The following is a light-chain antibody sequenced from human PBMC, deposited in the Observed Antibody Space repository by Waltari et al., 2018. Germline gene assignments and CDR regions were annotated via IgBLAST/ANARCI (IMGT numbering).Light chain of an antibody. V-gene: IGKV1-27*01. CDR1: QGIASY. CDR2: DAS. CDR3: QMYNGAPRT. Sequence: DVQVTQSPSSLSAAAGDRVTITCRASQGIASYLAWYQQKPGRVPTLLIYDASTLRSRGPTRFSGSGGGTDFTLTITSLQPEDVATYYCQMYNGAPRTFGQGTKVEI. J-gene: IGKJ1*01.